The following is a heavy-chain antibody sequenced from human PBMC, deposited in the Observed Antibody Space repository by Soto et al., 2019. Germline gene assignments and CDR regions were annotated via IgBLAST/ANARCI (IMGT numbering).Heavy chain of an antibody. Sequence: QVQLQESGPGLVKPSETLSLTCTVSGGSVSSGSYYWSWIRQPPGKGLEWIGYIYYSGSTNYNPSLKSRVTISVDTSKNQFSLKLSSVTAADTAVYYCARAACPLYYYCGIDVWGQWTTVTVSS. CDR1: GGSVSSGSYY. CDR3: ARAACPLYYYCGIDV. J-gene: IGHJ6*02. CDR2: IYYSGST. V-gene: IGHV4-61*01.